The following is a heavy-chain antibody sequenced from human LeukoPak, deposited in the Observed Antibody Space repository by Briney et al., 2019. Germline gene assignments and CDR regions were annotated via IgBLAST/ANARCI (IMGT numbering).Heavy chain of an antibody. CDR1: GGSISSGDYY. D-gene: IGHD3-22*01. CDR3: ARAVSYYDSSGYIDY. V-gene: IGHV4-30-4*01. CDR2: IYYSGST. J-gene: IGHJ4*02. Sequence: PSETLSLTCIVSGGSISSGDYYWSWIRQPPGKGLEWIGYIYYSGSTYYNPSLKSRVTISVDTSKNRFSLKLSSVTAADTAVYYCARAVSYYDSSGYIDYWGQGTLVTVSS.